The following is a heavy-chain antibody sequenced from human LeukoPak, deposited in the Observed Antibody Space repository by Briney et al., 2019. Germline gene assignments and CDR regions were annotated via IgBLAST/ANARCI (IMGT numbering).Heavy chain of an antibody. CDR3: ASLPGENY. J-gene: IGHJ4*02. D-gene: IGHD3-10*01. CDR1: GVTFSSYS. Sequence: PGGSLRLSCAVSGVTFSSYSMNWVRQAPGKGLEWVSSISSSSSYIYYAASVKGRFTISRDSAKNSLYLQMSSLRAEDTAVYYCASLPGENYWGQGTLVTVSS. V-gene: IGHV3-21*01. CDR2: ISSSSSYI.